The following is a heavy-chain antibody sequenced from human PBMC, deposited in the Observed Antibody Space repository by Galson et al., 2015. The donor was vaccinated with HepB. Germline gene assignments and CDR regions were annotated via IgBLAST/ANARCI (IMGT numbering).Heavy chain of an antibody. Sequence: SLRLSCAGTGFTFSTYALSWVRQAPGKGLEWVAVVTGNGGYTAYTESMKGRFTISRDNSKNTLYLQMNRLRADDTAVYYCEKDGLQWHDQWGQGTLVTVSS. V-gene: IGHV3-23*01. J-gene: IGHJ4*02. D-gene: IGHD6-19*01. CDR1: GFTFSTYA. CDR2: VTGNGGYT. CDR3: EKDGLQWHDQ.